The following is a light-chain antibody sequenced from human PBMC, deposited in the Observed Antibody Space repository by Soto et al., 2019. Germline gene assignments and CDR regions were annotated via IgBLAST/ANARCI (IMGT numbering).Light chain of an antibody. CDR3: QQYNNWLLLT. CDR2: GAS. CDR1: QSVSSN. V-gene: IGKV3-15*01. J-gene: IGKJ4*01. Sequence: EIVMTQSPATLSVSPGERATLSRRASQSVSSNLAWYQQKPGQAPRLLIYGASTRATGIPARFSGSGSGTEFTLTISSLQSEDFAVYYCQQYNNWLLLTFGGGTKVEIK.